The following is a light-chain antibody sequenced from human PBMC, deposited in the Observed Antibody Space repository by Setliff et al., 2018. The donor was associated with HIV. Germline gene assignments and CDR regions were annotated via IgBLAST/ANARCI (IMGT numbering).Light chain of an antibody. V-gene: IGLV2-23*01. Sequence: QSALTQPASVSGSPGQSITISCTGTSNDLGSYHLVSWYQHHPGKAPKLMIYEGSQRPSGVSTRFSGSTSGDTASLTIAGLQAEDEADYYCCSYVAGSHYVFGTGTKVTVL. CDR3: CSYVAGSHYV. J-gene: IGLJ1*01. CDR2: EGS. CDR1: SNDLGSYHL.